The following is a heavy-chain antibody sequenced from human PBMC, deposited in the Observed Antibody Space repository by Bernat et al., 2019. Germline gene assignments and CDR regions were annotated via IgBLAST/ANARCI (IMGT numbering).Heavy chain of an antibody. J-gene: IGHJ2*01. CDR3: ARAPLIATAGHWYFDL. V-gene: IGHV4-59*01. CDR2: IYSSGST. CDR1: GGSISSYY. Sequence: QVQLQESGPGLVKPSETLSLTCTVSGGSISSYYWSWIRQPPGKELEWIGYIYSSGSTNHNPSLESRVTISVDTSKNQFSLQLTSVTAADTAMYYCARAPLIATAGHWYFDLWGRGTLVTVSS. D-gene: IGHD6-13*01.